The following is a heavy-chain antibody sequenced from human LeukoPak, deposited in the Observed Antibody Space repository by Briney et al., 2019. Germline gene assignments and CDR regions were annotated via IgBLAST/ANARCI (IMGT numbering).Heavy chain of an antibody. V-gene: IGHV3-7*01. CDR1: GFTFSSYW. J-gene: IGHJ6*03. CDR3: ARDYGGYDWRSYYYYYMDV. CDR2: IKQDGSEK. D-gene: IGHD5-12*01. Sequence: PGGSLRLSCAASGFTFSSYWMSWVRQAPGKGLEWVANIKQDGSEKYYVDSVKGRFTISRDNGKNSLYLQMNSLRAEDTAVYYCARDYGGYDWRSYYYYYMDVWGKGTTVTVSS.